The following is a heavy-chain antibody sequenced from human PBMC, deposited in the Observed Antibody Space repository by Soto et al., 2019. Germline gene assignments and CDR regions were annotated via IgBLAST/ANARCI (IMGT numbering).Heavy chain of an antibody. CDR3: ARIMVRGVINRAAFDI. J-gene: IGHJ3*02. V-gene: IGHV1-46*01. D-gene: IGHD3-10*01. CDR2: INPSGGST. CDR1: GHTFTSYY. Sequence: ASVKVSCKASGHTFTSYYMHWVRQAPGQGLEWMGIINPSGGSTSYAQKFQGRVTMTRDTSTSTVYMELSSLRSEDTAVYYCARIMVRGVINRAAFDIWGQGTMVTVS.